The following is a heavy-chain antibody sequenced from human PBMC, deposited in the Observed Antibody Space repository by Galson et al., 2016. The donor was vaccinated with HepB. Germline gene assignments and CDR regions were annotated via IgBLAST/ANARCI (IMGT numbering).Heavy chain of an antibody. CDR3: ARVPAGVATARFDS. D-gene: IGHD2-2*01. CDR1: GFTLNSHW. CDR2: ISPDGRDT. Sequence: SLRLSCAASGFTLNSHWMYWVRQAPGKGLVWVSRISPDGRDTKCADSVKGRFTISRDFAHNTMYLQMNNLRVEDTAIYYCARVPAGVATARFDSWGRGTLVTVSS. V-gene: IGHV3-74*03. J-gene: IGHJ4*02.